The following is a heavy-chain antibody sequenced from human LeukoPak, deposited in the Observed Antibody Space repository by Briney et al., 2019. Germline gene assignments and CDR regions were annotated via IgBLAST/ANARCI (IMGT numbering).Heavy chain of an antibody. CDR2: VHTSGST. D-gene: IGHD2-15*01. CDR1: GGSISNDY. CDR3: ARDRGGPGAFDI. J-gene: IGHJ3*02. V-gene: IGHV4-4*07. Sequence: SETLSLTCTVSGGSISNDYWSWIRQPAGKGPEWVGRVHTSGSTYYDPSLKSRVTMSLDTSKNQLSLKLTSVTAADTAVYFCARDRGGPGAFDIWGLGTMVTVSS.